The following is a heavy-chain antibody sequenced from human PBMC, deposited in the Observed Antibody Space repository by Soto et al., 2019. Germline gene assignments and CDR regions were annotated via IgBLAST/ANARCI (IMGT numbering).Heavy chain of an antibody. J-gene: IGHJ5*01. CDR2: ISHDGTDK. V-gene: IGHV3-30*18. D-gene: IGHD3-16*02. CDR3: AKPTSFVTCFDS. CDR1: GFTFWKFG. Sequence: GGSLRLSCAASGFTFWKFGLHWVRQSPREGLEWVALISHDGTDKYYADSVMGRFTISRDNSKDTLFLHMDNLRPEDTGIYYCAKPTSFVTCFDSWGQGTLVAVSS.